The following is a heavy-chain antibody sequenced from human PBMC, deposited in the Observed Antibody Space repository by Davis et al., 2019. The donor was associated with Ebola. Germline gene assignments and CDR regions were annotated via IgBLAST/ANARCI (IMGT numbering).Heavy chain of an antibody. CDR2: ISAYNGNT. Sequence: ASVKVSCKASGYTFTSYGISWVRQAPGQGLEWMGWISAYNGNTNYAQKFQGRVTITADESTSTAYMELSSLRSEDTAVYYCAREFLTAFDIWGQGTMVTVSS. CDR1: GYTFTSYG. J-gene: IGHJ3*02. D-gene: IGHD1-14*01. CDR3: AREFLTAFDI. V-gene: IGHV1-18*01.